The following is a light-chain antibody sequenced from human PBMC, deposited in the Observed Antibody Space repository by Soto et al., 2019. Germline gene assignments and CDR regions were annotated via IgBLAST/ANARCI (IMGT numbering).Light chain of an antibody. Sequence: EIVMTQSPATLSVSPGETATLSCRTSQSVSSNLAWYQHKPGQAPRLLIYGASTRATGIPARFSGSGSGTEFTLTISSLQSEDVAVYYCQHSNNWPYTFGQGTKLEIK. CDR2: GAS. V-gene: IGKV3-15*01. CDR3: QHSNNWPYT. CDR1: QSVSSN. J-gene: IGKJ2*01.